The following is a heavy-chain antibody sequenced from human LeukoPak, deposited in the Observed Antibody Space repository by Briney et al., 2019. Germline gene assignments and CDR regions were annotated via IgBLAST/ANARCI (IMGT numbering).Heavy chain of an antibody. CDR1: GFTFSSYA. CDR2: INHSGST. J-gene: IGHJ4*02. CDR3: ARVAYCGGDCYRHEN. Sequence: LRLSCAASGFTFSSYAMSWVRQPPGKGLEWIGEINHSGSTYYNPSLKSRVTISVDTSKNQFSLKLSSVTAADTAVYYCARVAYCGGDCYRHENWGQGTLVTVSS. D-gene: IGHD2-21*02. V-gene: IGHV4-34*09.